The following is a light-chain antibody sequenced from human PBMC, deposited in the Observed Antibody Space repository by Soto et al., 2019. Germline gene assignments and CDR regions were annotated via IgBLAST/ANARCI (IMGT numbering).Light chain of an antibody. CDR3: QQRSNWPPT. J-gene: IGKJ5*01. CDR1: QSVTTY. V-gene: IGKV3-11*01. Sequence: EIVLTQSPATLSLSPGDTATLSCRASQSVTTYLGWYQQKPGQAPRLLISDASKRATGIPARFSGSGSGTDFTLTISSLETEDFAVYYCQQRSNWPPTFGQGTRLEIK. CDR2: DAS.